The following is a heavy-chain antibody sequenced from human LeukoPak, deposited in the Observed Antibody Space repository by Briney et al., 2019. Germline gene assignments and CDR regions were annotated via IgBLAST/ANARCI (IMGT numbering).Heavy chain of an antibody. D-gene: IGHD1-14*01. V-gene: IGHV4-4*07. J-gene: IGHJ6*02. CDR1: GGSFSNYY. CDR2: IYTSGST. CDR3: ARQPPQYYGMDV. Sequence: SETLSLTCTVSGGSFSNYYWSWIRQPAGKGPEWIGRIYTSGSTNYNPSVKSRVTMSVDTSNNQFSLKLTSVTAADTAVYYCARQPPQYYGMDVWGQGTTVTVSS.